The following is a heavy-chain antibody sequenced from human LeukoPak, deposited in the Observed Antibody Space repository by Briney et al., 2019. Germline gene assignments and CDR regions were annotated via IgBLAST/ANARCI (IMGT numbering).Heavy chain of an antibody. Sequence: GGSLRLSCAASGFTFSSYAMSWVRRAPGKGLEWVSAISGSGGSTYYADSVKGRFTISRDNSKNTLYLQMNSLRAEDTAVYYCAKDQWPYSGYGYYYYGMNVWGQGTTVTVSS. V-gene: IGHV3-23*01. CDR3: AKDQWPYSGYGYYYYGMNV. CDR1: GFTFSSYA. D-gene: IGHD5-12*01. J-gene: IGHJ6*02. CDR2: ISGSGGST.